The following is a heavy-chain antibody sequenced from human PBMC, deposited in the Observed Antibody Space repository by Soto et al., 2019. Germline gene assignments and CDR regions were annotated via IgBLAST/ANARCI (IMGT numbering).Heavy chain of an antibody. D-gene: IGHD1-1*01. CDR3: ARRDITNWYYFDY. CDR2: IYPGDSDT. J-gene: IGHJ4*02. Sequence: PGESLKISCKGSGYTFTDYWIGWVRQMPGKGLEWMGIIYPGDSDTTYSPSFQGQVTISADKSINTAYLQWSSLKASDTAMYYCARRDITNWYYFDYWGQGALVTVSS. V-gene: IGHV5-51*01. CDR1: GYTFTDYW.